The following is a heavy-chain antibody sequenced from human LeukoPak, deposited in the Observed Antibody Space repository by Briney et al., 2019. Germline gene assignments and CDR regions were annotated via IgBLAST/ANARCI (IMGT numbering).Heavy chain of an antibody. CDR2: ITTSSSYT. J-gene: IGHJ6*03. V-gene: IGHV3-21*01. CDR1: GFSFSSYN. D-gene: IGHD4-11*01. CDR3: ARNNDYSKRYYYMDV. Sequence: GGSLRLSCEASGFSFSSYNMDWVRQTPGKGLEWISSITTSSSYTFYAHPVKGRFTISRDNPNNSLYLQMNSLRAEDTAVYYCARNNDYSKRYYYMDVWGKGTTVTVSS.